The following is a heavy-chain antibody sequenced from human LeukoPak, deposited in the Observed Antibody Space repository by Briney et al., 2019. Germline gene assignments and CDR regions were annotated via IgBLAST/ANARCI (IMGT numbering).Heavy chain of an antibody. J-gene: IGHJ4*02. CDR3: ARSHGYSSSYFDY. V-gene: IGHV3-21*01. D-gene: IGHD6-13*01. CDR1: GFTFSSYS. Sequence: GGSLRLSCAASGFTFSSYSMNWVRQAPGKGLEWVSSISSSSSYIYYADSVKGRFTISRDNAKNSLYLQVNSLRAEDTAVYYCARSHGYSSSYFDYWGQGTLVTVSS. CDR2: ISSSSSYI.